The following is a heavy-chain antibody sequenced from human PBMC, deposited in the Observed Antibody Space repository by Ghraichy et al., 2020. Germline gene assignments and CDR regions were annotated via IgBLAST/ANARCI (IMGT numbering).Heavy chain of an antibody. CDR3: AKDKTYYYGSGSQNWFDP. CDR2: ISGSGGST. D-gene: IGHD3-10*01. V-gene: IGHV3-23*01. CDR1: GFTFSSYA. Sequence: GGSLRLSCAASGFTFSSYAMSWVRQAPGKGLEWVSAISGSGGSTYYADSVKGRFTISRDNSKNTLYLQMNSLRAEDTAVYYCAKDKTYYYGSGSQNWFDPWGQGTLVTVSS. J-gene: IGHJ5*02.